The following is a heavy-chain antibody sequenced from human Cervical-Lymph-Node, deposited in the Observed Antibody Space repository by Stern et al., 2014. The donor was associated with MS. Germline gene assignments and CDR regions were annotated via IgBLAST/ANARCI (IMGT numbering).Heavy chain of an antibody. CDR1: GGSFSGYY. CDR3: ARAEGYNPFDY. CDR2: INHLGNT. J-gene: IGHJ4*02. Sequence: QVQLQQWGAGLLKPSETLSLTCVVHGGSFSGYYWSWIRQPPGKGLEWIGEINHLGNTNYNPSLKSRVTMSVDTSKMQFSLKLHSVTAADTAVFYCARAEGYNPFDYWGQGTPVTVSS. D-gene: IGHD5-24*01. V-gene: IGHV4-34*01.